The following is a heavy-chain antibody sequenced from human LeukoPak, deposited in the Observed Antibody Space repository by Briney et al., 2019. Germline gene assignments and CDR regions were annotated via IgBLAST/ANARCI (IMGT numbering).Heavy chain of an antibody. CDR3: ARHEYSGSYYGLSWFDP. CDR1: GSSIGSNYY. CDR2: IYHSGRT. Sequence: SETLSPTCAVSGSSIGSNYYWGWIRLPPGKGLEWIGSIYHSGRTYYNPSLKSRVTISVDTSKNQLSLKLSSLTAADTAVYYCARHEYSGSYYGLSWFDPWGQGTLVTVSS. V-gene: IGHV4-38-2*01. D-gene: IGHD1-26*01. J-gene: IGHJ5*02.